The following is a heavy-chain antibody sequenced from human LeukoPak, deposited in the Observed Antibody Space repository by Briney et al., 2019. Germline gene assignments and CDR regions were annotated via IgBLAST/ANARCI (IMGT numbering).Heavy chain of an antibody. V-gene: IGHV4-59*01. Sequence: PSETLSLTCTVSGGSISGYYWSWIRQSPGKGLEWIGSIYYTGITAYNPSLGSRVTISVDRSNNQFSLRLTSVTAADTAVYHCARLHSSRAEEFDPWGQGTLVTVSS. CDR2: IYYTGIT. J-gene: IGHJ5*02. CDR3: ARLHSSRAEEFDP. CDR1: GGSISGYY.